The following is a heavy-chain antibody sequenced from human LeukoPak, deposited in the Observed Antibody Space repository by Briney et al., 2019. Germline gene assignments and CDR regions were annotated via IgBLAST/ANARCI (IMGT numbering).Heavy chain of an antibody. CDR1: GLTFSDYY. J-gene: IGHJ4*02. D-gene: IGHD3-9*01. Sequence: GGSLRLSCAASGLTFSDYYMSWIRQAPGKGLEWVSYISSSSSYINYADSVKGRFTISRDNAKNSLYLQMNSLRAEDTAVYYCARDRYILTGYYYFDYWGQGTLVTVSS. CDR2: ISSSSSYI. V-gene: IGHV3-11*06. CDR3: ARDRYILTGYYYFDY.